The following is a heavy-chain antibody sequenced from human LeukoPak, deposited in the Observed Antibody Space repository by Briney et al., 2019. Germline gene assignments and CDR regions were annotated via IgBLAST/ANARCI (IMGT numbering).Heavy chain of an antibody. Sequence: ASVKVSCEASGYTFTGYYMHWVRQAPGQGLEWMGRINPNSGGTNYAQKFQGRVTMTRDTSISTAYMELSRLRSDDTAVYYCARVSSVSGDYSRGNDYWGQGTLVTVSS. V-gene: IGHV1-2*06. CDR1: GYTFTGYY. J-gene: IGHJ4*02. CDR2: INPNSGGT. D-gene: IGHD4-17*01. CDR3: ARVSSVSGDYSRGNDY.